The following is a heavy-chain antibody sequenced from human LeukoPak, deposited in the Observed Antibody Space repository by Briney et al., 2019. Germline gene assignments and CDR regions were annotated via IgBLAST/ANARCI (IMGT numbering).Heavy chain of an antibody. Sequence: GGSLRLSCAASGFTFSSYSMNWVRQAPGKGLEWVSYISSSSSTIYYADSVKGRFTISRDNAKNSLYLQMNSLRAEDTAVYYCAKDSSGWPSSSFDYWGQGTLVTVSS. CDR1: GFTFSSYS. CDR3: AKDSSGWPSSSFDY. CDR2: ISSSSSTI. J-gene: IGHJ4*02. D-gene: IGHD6-19*01. V-gene: IGHV3-48*01.